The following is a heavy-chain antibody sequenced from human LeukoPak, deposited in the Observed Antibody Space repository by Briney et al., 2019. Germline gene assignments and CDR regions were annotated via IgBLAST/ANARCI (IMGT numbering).Heavy chain of an antibody. V-gene: IGHV3-23*01. CDR1: GFTFSSYA. J-gene: IGHJ4*02. Sequence: GGSLRLSCAASGFTFSSYAMSWVRQAPGKGLEWVSAISGSGGSTYYADSVKGRFTISRDNAKTPLYLQMNSLRAEDTAVYYCAKGDDYGDYXDYWXXXTXXTVS. CDR2: ISGSGGST. CDR3: AKGDDYGDYXDY. D-gene: IGHD4-17*01.